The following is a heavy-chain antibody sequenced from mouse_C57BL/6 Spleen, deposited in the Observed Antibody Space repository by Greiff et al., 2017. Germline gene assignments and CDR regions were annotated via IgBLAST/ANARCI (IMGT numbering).Heavy chain of an antibody. Sequence: QVQLQQSGAGLVKPGASVKLSCKASGYTFTSYWMPWVKQRPGRGLEWVARIDPSSGGTKYPEKFKSRFTLTVDNPSSTHYMQLSSLTSEDSAVYYWARGANWDEGYFDVWGTGTTVTVSS. D-gene: IGHD4-1*01. V-gene: IGHV1-72*01. CDR1: GYTFTSYW. CDR2: IDPSSGGT. J-gene: IGHJ1*03. CDR3: ARGANWDEGYFDV.